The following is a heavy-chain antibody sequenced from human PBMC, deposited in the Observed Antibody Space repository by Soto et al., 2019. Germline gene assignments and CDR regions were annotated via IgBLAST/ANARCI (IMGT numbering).Heavy chain of an antibody. D-gene: IGHD3-3*01. J-gene: IGHJ4*02. CDR2: ISGSGGST. V-gene: IGHV3-23*01. CDR1: GFTFSSYV. CDR3: AKVPYDFWSGYYPPLYFDY. Sequence: GGSLRLSCAASGFTFSSYVMSWVRQAPGKGLEWVSGISGSGGSTYYADSVKGRFTISRDNSKNTLYLQMNSLRAEDTAVYYCAKVPYDFWSGYYPPLYFDYWGQGALVTVSS.